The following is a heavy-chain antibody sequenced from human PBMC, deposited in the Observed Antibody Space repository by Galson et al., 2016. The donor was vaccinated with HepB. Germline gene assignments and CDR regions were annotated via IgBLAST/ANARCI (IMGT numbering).Heavy chain of an antibody. J-gene: IGHJ5*02. D-gene: IGHD4-17*01. Sequence: SLRLSCAGSEFTFSSYVVNWVRQAPGRGLEWVSGISGNGESTYYADSVKGRFTISRDNSKNTVYLQMNSLRGEDTAVYYCAKDVCGDYDNGMCGWFDPWGQGTLVTVSS. CDR2: ISGNGEST. V-gene: IGHV3-23*01. CDR3: AKDVCGDYDNGMCGWFDP. CDR1: EFTFSSYV.